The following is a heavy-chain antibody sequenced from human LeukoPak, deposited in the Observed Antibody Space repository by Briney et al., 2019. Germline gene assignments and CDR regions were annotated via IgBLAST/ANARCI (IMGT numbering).Heavy chain of an antibody. Sequence: PSETLSLTCTVSGGSISSYYWSWIRQPPGKGLEWIGYIYYSGSTNYNPSLKSRVTISVDTSKNQFSLKLSSVTAADTAVYYCARLPVVVVPASPHYYYYYGMDVWGQGTTVTVSS. CDR1: GGSISSYY. CDR2: IYYSGST. D-gene: IGHD2-2*01. CDR3: ARLPVVVVPASPHYYYYYGMDV. V-gene: IGHV4-59*08. J-gene: IGHJ6*02.